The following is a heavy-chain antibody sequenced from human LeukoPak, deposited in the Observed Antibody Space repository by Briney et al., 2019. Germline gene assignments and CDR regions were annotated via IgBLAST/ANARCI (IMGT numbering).Heavy chain of an antibody. Sequence: SETLSLTCTVSGGSISSSSYYWGWIRQPPGKGREGIGSIYYSGSTYYNPSLKSRFTISVDTSKNQFFLKLSSVTAADTAVYYCASTPYYYGSGSSFDYWGQGTLVTVSS. V-gene: IGHV4-39*01. CDR1: GGSISSSSYY. J-gene: IGHJ4*02. CDR2: IYYSGST. D-gene: IGHD3-10*01. CDR3: ASTPYYYGSGSSFDY.